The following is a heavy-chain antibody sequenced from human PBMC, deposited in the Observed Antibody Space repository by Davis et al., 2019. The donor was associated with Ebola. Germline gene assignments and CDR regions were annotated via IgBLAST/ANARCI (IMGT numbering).Heavy chain of an antibody. CDR3: ARGQYCSSTSCYAFYYYGMDV. J-gene: IGHJ6*04. CDR1: GYTFTSYD. V-gene: IGHV1-8*01. D-gene: IGHD2-2*01. Sequence: ASVKVSCKASGYTFTSYDINWVRQATGQGLEWMGWMNPNSGNTGYAQKFQGRVTMTRDTSTSTVYMELSSLRSEDTAVYYCARGQYCSSTSCYAFYYYGMDVWGKGTTVTVSS. CDR2: MNPNSGNT.